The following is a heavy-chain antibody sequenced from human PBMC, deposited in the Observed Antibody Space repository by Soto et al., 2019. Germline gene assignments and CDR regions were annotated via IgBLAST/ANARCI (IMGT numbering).Heavy chain of an antibody. CDR1: GGSTSSDNY. V-gene: IGHV4-30-4*01. Sequence: SETLSLTCTVSGGSTSSDNYWSWIRQPPGKGLEWIGHIYYSGNTDYNPSLKSRLAISIDTSKNQFSLKLSSVTAADTAVYFCAREGGESSDGLYYFDSWGQGDLVT. CDR2: IYYSGNT. D-gene: IGHD3-16*01. J-gene: IGHJ4*02. CDR3: AREGGESSDGLYYFDS.